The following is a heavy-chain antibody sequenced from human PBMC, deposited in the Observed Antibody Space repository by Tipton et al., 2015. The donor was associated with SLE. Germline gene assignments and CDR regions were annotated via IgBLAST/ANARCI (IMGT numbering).Heavy chain of an antibody. CDR3: ARARTRPGYFDY. CDR1: GGSISSHY. V-gene: IGHV4-34*01. Sequence: TLSLTCTVSGGSISSHYWSWIRQPPGKGLEWIGEINHSGSTNYNPSLKSRVTISVDTSKNQFSLKLSSVTAADTAVYYCARARTRPGYFDYWGQGTLVTVSS. CDR2: INHSGST. J-gene: IGHJ4*02. D-gene: IGHD1-14*01.